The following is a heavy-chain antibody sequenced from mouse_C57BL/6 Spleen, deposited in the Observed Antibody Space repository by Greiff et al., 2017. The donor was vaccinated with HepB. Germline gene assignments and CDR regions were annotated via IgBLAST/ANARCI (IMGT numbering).Heavy chain of an antibody. D-gene: IGHD2-4*01. V-gene: IGHV1-80*01. J-gene: IGHJ3*01. CDR3: ARWDYDYDEAWFAY. Sequence: VQLQQSGAELVKPGASVKISCKASGYAFSSYWMNWVKQRPGKGLEWIGQIYPGDGDTNYNGKFKGKATLTADKSSSTAYMQLSSLTSEDSAVFCCARWDYDYDEAWFAYWGQGTLVTVSA. CDR1: GYAFSSYW. CDR2: IYPGDGDT.